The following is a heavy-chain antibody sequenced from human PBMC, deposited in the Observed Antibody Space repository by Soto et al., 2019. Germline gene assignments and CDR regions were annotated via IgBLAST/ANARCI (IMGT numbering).Heavy chain of an antibody. J-gene: IGHJ3*02. CDR1: GGTFSSYA. D-gene: IGHD6-19*01. CDR2: IIPIFGTA. CDR3: ARGEKIAVAGKLSVFDI. V-gene: IGHV1-69*06. Sequence: AASVKVSCKASGGTFSSYAISWVRQAPGQGLEWMGGIIPIFGTANYAQKFQGRVTMTGDTSTSTVYMELSSLRSEDTAVYYCARGEKIAVAGKLSVFDIWGQGTMVTVSS.